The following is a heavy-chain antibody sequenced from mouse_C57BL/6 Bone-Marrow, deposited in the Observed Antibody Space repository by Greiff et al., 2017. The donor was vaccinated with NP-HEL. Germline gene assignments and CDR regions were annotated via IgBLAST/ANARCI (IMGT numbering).Heavy chain of an antibody. Sequence: GGGLVQPKGSLKLSCAASGFTFNTYAMHWVRQAPGKGLEWVARIRSKSSNYATYYADSVKDRFTISRDDSQSMLYLQMNNLKTEDTAMYYCVRESRGYYGSSLWYFDYWGQGTTLTVSS. J-gene: IGHJ2*01. CDR1: GFTFNTYA. CDR3: VRESRGYYGSSLWYFDY. D-gene: IGHD1-1*01. V-gene: IGHV10-3*01. CDR2: IRSKSSNYAT.